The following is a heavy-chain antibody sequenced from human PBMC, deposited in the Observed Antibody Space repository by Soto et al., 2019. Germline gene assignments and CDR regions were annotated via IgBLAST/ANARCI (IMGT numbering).Heavy chain of an antibody. D-gene: IGHD2-21*02. V-gene: IGHV3-7*03. Sequence: GGSLRLSCAASGFTFSNYWMGWVRQAPGKGLEWVANIRQDGGDKRDLDSVKGRFTISRDNAQNSLYLQMNSLRAEDTAVYYCARIDCGGNCYSRSWYFDIWGGGTLVTVSS. J-gene: IGHJ2*01. CDR3: ARIDCGGNCYSRSWYFDI. CDR1: GFTFSNYW. CDR2: IRQDGGDK.